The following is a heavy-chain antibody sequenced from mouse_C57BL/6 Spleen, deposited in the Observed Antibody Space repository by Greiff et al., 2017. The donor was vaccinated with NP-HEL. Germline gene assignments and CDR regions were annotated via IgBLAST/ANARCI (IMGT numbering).Heavy chain of an antibody. CDR2: IDPSDSYT. CDR3: ARYYYGSKDY. Sequence: VQLQQPGAELVMPGASVKLSCKASGYTFTSYWMHWVKQRPGQGLEWIGEIDPSDSYTNYNQKFKGKSTLTVDKSSSTAYMQLSSLTSEDSAVYYCARYYYGSKDYWGQGTSVTVSS. J-gene: IGHJ4*01. D-gene: IGHD1-1*01. CDR1: GYTFTSYW. V-gene: IGHV1-69*01.